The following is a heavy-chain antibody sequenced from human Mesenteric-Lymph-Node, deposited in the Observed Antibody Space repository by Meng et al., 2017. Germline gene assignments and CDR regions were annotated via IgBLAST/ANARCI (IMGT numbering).Heavy chain of an antibody. D-gene: IGHD3-9*01. Sequence: QITLKEFGPTLVKPTQTLTLTCSFSGFLLTTSGVGVGWIRQPPGKALEWLAVIYWDDAKAYSPSLKSRLTITKDTSKRQVVLIMTNVDPVDTGTYYCAKDWSDTTFDYWGQGTLVTVSS. J-gene: IGHJ4*02. CDR1: GFLLTTSGVG. CDR2: IYWDDAK. V-gene: IGHV2-5*02. CDR3: AKDWSDTTFDY.